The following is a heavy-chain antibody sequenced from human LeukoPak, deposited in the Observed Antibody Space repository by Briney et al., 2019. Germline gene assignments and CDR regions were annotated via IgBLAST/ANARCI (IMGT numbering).Heavy chain of an antibody. D-gene: IGHD6-13*01. Sequence: GGSLRLSCAASGFTFSDYYMHWVRQAPGEGPVWVSRISNVGRTTFYADSVKGRFTLSRDTSAHTLYLQMNSLAAEDTAVYYCARSPASGTWYFDLWGQGTPVIVSS. CDR3: ARSPASGTWYFDL. CDR2: ISNVGRTT. J-gene: IGHJ4*02. V-gene: IGHV3-74*01. CDR1: GFTFSDYY.